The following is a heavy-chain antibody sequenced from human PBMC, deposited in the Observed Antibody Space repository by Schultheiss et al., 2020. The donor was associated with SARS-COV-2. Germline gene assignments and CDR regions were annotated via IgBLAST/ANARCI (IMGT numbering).Heavy chain of an antibody. V-gene: IGHV4-59*12. D-gene: IGHD3-10*01. CDR2: MYSSGNT. J-gene: IGHJ4*02. CDR3: ASYMVELYYFDY. Sequence: SETLSLTCTVSRGSISGYSWSWIRQPPGKGLEWIGYMYSSGNTNYNPSLKSRVTISVDTSKNQFSLKLSSVTAADTAVYYCASYMVELYYFDYWGQGTLVTVSS. CDR1: RGSISGYS.